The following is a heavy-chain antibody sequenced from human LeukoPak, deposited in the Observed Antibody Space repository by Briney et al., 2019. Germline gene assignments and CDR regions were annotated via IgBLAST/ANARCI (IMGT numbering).Heavy chain of an antibody. D-gene: IGHD3-10*01. CDR1: GGFISSSSYY. V-gene: IGHV4-39*07. J-gene: IGHJ4*02. CDR3: AGRWGTVVRGVIDY. CDR2: IYYSGST. Sequence: SETLSLTCTVSGGFISSSSYYWGWIRQPPGKGLEWIGSIYYSGSTYYNPSLKSRVTVSVDRSKNQFSLKLSSVTAADTAVYYLAGRWGTVVRGVIDYWRQGTLVTVSS.